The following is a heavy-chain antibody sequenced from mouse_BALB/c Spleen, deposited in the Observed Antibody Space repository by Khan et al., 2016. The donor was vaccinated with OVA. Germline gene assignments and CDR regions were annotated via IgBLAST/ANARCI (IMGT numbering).Heavy chain of an antibody. J-gene: IGHJ1*01. D-gene: IGHD2-1*01. V-gene: IGHV5-6-4*01. CDR2: INSGSTYT. CDR3: ARDGNYAHWYFDV. Sequence: EVELVESGGGLVRPGGSLKLSCAASGFSFTTYTMSWVRQTPERRLEWVATINSGSTYTYYPDSVKGRFTISRDNAKNTLYLQMSSLKSEDTAEYYCARDGNYAHWYFDVWGAGTTVTVSS. CDR1: GFSFTTYT.